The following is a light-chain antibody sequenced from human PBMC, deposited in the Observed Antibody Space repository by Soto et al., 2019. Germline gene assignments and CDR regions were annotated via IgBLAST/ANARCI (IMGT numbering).Light chain of an antibody. CDR2: DAS. CDR1: QDINNY. Sequence: DIQMTQSPSSLSASVGDRVTITCQASQDINNYLNWYQQKPGKAPKLLIYDASNLETGVPSRFSGSGSGTDFTFTISSLQPEDIATYYCQLPYTFGQGTKLEIK. CDR3: QLPYT. V-gene: IGKV1-33*01. J-gene: IGKJ2*01.